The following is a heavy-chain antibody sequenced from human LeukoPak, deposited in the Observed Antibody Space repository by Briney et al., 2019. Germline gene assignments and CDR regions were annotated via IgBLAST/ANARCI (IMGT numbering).Heavy chain of an antibody. CDR3: AKSGRAAADPMEYFQH. V-gene: IGHV3-23*01. D-gene: IGHD6-13*01. Sequence: GGSLRLSCAASGFTFSSYAMSWVRQAPGKGLEWVSAIGGSGGSTYYADSVKGRFTISRDNSKNTLYLQMNSLRAEDTAVYYCAKSGRAAADPMEYFQHWGQGTLVTVSS. CDR1: GFTFSSYA. CDR2: IGGSGGST. J-gene: IGHJ1*01.